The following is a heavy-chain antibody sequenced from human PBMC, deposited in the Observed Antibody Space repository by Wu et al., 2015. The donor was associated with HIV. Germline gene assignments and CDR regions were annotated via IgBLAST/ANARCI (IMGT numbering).Heavy chain of an antibody. CDR1: GGTLSTFA. V-gene: IGHV1-69*05. Sequence: QVQLVQSGAEVRKPGSSVKVSCKASGGTLSTFAISWVRQAPGQGLEWMGGIIPLFGTSRYAQNFQGRVAITTDESRTSAYMELSSLRYEDTAVYYCARNTDSVATSLYSLGVWGQGTTV. D-gene: IGHD5-12*01. J-gene: IGHJ6*02. CDR3: ARNTDSVATSLYSLGV. CDR2: IIPLFGTS.